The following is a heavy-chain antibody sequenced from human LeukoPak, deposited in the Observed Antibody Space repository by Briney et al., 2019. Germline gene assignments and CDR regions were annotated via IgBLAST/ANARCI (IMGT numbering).Heavy chain of an antibody. CDR1: GYTFTGYY. CDR2: INPNSGGT. CDR3: AREDSITIFGVVIAHYYDSSGYYDY. D-gene: IGHD3-22*01. V-gene: IGHV1-2*02. J-gene: IGHJ4*02. Sequence: ASVKVSCKASGYTFTGYYMHWVRQAPGQGLEWMGWINPNSGGTNYAQKFQGRVTMTRDTSISTAYMELSRLRSDDTAVYYCAREDSITIFGVVIAHYYDSSGYYDYWGQGTLVTVSS.